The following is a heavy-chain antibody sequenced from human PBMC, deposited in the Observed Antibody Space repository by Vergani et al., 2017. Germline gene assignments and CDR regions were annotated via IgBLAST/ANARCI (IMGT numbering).Heavy chain of an antibody. D-gene: IGHD1-1*01. Sequence: QVHLVESGGGVVQPGRSLRLSCVVSGFTSSYYGMHLVRQAPGKGLEWVAVLSYDGTQKYYADSVKGRFTISRDNSKSTLYLQMNSLRTEDTAVYYCATKSYGTPGCQIGYFREWGQGTLVTVSS. CDR2: LSYDGTQK. V-gene: IGHV3-30*03. CDR1: GFTSSYYG. J-gene: IGHJ1*01. CDR3: ATKSYGTPGCQIGYFRE.